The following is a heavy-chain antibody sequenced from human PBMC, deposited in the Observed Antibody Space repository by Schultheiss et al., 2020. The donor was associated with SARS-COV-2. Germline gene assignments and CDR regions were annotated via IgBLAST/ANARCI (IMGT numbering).Heavy chain of an antibody. V-gene: IGHV4-39*01. CDR2: IYYSGST. CDR1: GGSISSSSYY. D-gene: IGHD2-2*02. J-gene: IGHJ5*02. Sequence: SETLSLTCTVSGGSISSSSYYWGWIRQPPGKGLEWIGSIYYSGSTYYNPSLKSRVTISVDTSKNQFSLKLSPVTAADTAVYHCARHCSSTSCYTDWFDPWGQGTLVTVSS. CDR3: ARHCSSTSCYTDWFDP.